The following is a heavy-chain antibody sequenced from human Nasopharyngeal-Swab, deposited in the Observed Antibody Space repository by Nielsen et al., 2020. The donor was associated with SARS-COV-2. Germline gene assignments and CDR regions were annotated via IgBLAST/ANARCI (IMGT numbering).Heavy chain of an antibody. CDR3: ARGYQLIRGFDY. V-gene: IGHV2-5*02. CDR2: VHWDDEK. J-gene: IGHJ4*02. D-gene: IGHD2-2*01. Sequence: WIRQPPGKALEWLALVHWDDEKRYSPSLKSRLTITKDTSKNQVVLTMTNVDPVDTGTYYCARGYQLIRGFDYWGQGTLGTVSS.